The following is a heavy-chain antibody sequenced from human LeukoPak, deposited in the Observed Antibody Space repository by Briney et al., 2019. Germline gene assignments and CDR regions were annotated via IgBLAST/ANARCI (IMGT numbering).Heavy chain of an antibody. V-gene: IGHV3-7*01. J-gene: IGHJ4*02. Sequence: PGGSLRLSCAASGFSFSRYWMSWVRQAPGKGLEWVANIKQDGSEKYYVDSVKGRFTIFRDNAENSLDLQMNSLRVEDTAVYYCARGPQGFCSTSSCYVGYWGQGTLVTASS. D-gene: IGHD2-2*01. CDR2: IKQDGSEK. CDR1: GFSFSRYW. CDR3: ARGPQGFCSTSSCYVGY.